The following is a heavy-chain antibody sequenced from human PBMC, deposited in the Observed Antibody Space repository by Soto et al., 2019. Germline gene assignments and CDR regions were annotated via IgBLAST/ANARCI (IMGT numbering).Heavy chain of an antibody. CDR3: ATLSGYFTNSHFDP. CDR1: GDSSSSVDR. V-gene: IGHV4-4*02. Sequence: SQTLSLTCRVFGDSSSSVDRWSWVRQSPGKGLVWVGEIYHTGTTNYNPSLKSRLTLSVEKSKNQVFLNLSSVSAAGMDVYYCATLSGYFTNSHFDPWGQGILVAVS. J-gene: IGHJ5*02. D-gene: IGHD2-8*01. CDR2: IYHTGTT.